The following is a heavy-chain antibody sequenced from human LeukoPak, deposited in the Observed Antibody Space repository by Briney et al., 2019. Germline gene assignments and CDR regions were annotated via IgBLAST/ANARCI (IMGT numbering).Heavy chain of an antibody. Sequence: GGSLRLSCAASGFTFSSYEMSWVRQAPGEGLEWVSYISSSGSTIYYADSVKGRLTISRDNAKNSLYLQMNSLRAEDTAVYYCAELGITMVGGVWGKGTTVTISS. D-gene: IGHD3-10*02. CDR1: GFTFSSYE. CDR3: AELGITMVGGV. J-gene: IGHJ6*04. CDR2: ISSSGSTI. V-gene: IGHV3-48*03.